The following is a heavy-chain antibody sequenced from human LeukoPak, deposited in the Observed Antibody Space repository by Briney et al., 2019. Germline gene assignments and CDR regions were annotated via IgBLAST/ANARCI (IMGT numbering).Heavy chain of an antibody. J-gene: IGHJ4*02. CDR1: GFRFSSYS. CDR2: ISSSGTTM. V-gene: IGHV3-48*04. D-gene: IGHD5-18*01. Sequence: GGSLRLSCVASGFRFSSYSMNWVRQAPGKGLEWVSYISSSGTTMYYADSVKGRFTISRDNAKNSLYLQINSLRAEDTAVYYCARDLGYSYGYWDQGTLVTVSS. CDR3: ARDLGYSYGY.